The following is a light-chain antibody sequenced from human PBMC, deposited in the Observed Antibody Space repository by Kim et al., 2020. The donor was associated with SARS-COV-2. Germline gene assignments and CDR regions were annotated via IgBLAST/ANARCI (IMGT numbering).Light chain of an antibody. V-gene: IGKV1-39*01. CDR3: QQSYSTPYT. Sequence: SASVGDRVTLTCRASQSISSYLNWYQQKPGKAPKLLIYAASSLQSGVPSRFSGSGSGTDFTLPISSLQPEDFATYYCQQSYSTPYTFGQGTKLEI. J-gene: IGKJ2*01. CDR2: AAS. CDR1: QSISSY.